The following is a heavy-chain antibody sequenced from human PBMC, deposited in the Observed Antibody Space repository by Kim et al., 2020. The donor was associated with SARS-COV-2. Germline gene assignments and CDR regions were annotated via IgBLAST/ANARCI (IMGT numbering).Heavy chain of an antibody. D-gene: IGHD6-19*01. J-gene: IGHJ6*02. CDR3: ARSPVAVYYYGMDV. V-gene: IGHV4-4*07. Sequence: NPSLKSRVTMSVDTSKNQFSLKLSSVTAADTAVYYCARSPVAVYYYGMDVWGQGTTVTVSS.